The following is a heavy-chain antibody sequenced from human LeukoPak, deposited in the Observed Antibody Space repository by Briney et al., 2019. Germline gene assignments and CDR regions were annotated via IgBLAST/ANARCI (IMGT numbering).Heavy chain of an antibody. V-gene: IGHV4-61*01. CDR3: ARVDANWGVVDY. CDR1: GGSVSSGSYY. Sequence: SETLSLTCTVSGGSVSSGSYYWSWIRQPPGKGLEWIGYISYSGSTNYNPSLKSRVTISVDTSKNQFSLKLSSVTAADTAVYYCARVDANWGVVDYWGQGTLVTVSS. J-gene: IGHJ4*02. CDR2: ISYSGST. D-gene: IGHD7-27*01.